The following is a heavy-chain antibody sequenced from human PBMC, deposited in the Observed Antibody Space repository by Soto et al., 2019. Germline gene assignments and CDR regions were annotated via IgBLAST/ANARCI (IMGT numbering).Heavy chain of an antibody. CDR3: TTSYGSGSYYYYYGMDF. V-gene: IGHV3-15*01. Sequence: GGSLRLSCAASGFTFSNAWMSWVRQAPGKGLEWVGRIKSKTDGGTTGYAAPVKGRFTISRDDSKNTLYLQMNSLKTEDTAVYYCTTSYGSGSYYYYYGMDFWGQGTTVTVSS. CDR2: IKSKTDGGTT. D-gene: IGHD3-10*01. J-gene: IGHJ6*02. CDR1: GFTFSNAW.